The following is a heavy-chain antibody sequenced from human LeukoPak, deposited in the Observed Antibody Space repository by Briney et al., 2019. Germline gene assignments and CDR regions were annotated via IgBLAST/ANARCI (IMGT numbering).Heavy chain of an antibody. D-gene: IGHD2-15*01. CDR2: ISSSSSTI. CDR1: GFSFSDYY. V-gene: IGHV3-11*01. J-gene: IGHJ4*02. Sequence: GGSLRLSCAASGFSFSDYYMNWIRQAPGGGLECVAYISSSSSTIHYADSVKGRFTISRDDAKNSLFLQMNNLRDEDTAIYYCARRNIGATYYFDYWGQGTLVTVSS. CDR3: ARRNIGATYYFDY.